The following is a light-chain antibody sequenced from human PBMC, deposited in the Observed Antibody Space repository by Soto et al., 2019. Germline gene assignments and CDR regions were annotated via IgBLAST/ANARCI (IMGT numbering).Light chain of an antibody. J-gene: IGLJ2*01. V-gene: IGLV2-14*01. CDR1: SSDIGGYNY. CDR3: SSYTTSSTVA. Sequence: QSALTQSASVSGSPGQSITISCTGTSSDIGGYNYVSWYQQHPDKAPKLMFEVSNRPSGVSNRFSGSKSGNTASLTISGLLPEDEADYYCSSYTTSSTVAFGGGTKVTVL. CDR2: EVS.